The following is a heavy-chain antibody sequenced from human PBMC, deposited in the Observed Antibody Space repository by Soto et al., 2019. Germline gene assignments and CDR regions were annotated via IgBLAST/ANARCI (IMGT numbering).Heavy chain of an antibody. J-gene: IGHJ4*02. Sequence: GSLRLACPGSGFTFGSYALSWVRQAPGKGLEWVGVIRSEANGGTTDYAASVKGRITISRDDSKSIAYMEINSLQTEDKAVYSCTRYYYESSGYYVYWGQGALVTVYS. CDR2: IRSEANGGTT. CDR1: GFTFGSYA. CDR3: TRYYYESSGYYVY. D-gene: IGHD3-22*01. V-gene: IGHV3-49*04.